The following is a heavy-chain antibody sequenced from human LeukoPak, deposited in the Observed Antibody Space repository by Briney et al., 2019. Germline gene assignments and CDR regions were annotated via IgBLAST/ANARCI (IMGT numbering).Heavy chain of an antibody. V-gene: IGHV3-7*01. CDR3: ARDRPRSDYYYDSSGYDY. J-gene: IGHJ4*02. Sequence: GGSLRLSCAASGFTFSSYSMNWVRQAPGKGLEWVANIKQDGSEKYYVDSVKGRFTISRGNAKNSLYLQMNSLRAEDTAVYYCARDRPRSDYYYDSSGYDYWGQGTLVTVSS. D-gene: IGHD3-22*01. CDR2: IKQDGSEK. CDR1: GFTFSSYS.